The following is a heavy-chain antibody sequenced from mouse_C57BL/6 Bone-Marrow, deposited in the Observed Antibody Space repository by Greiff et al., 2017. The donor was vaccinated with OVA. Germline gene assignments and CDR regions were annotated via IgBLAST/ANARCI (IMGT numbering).Heavy chain of an antibody. CDR1: GYTFTSYW. V-gene: IGHV1-69*01. J-gene: IGHJ2*01. CDR2: IDPSDSYT. CDR3: AAYDSNSDY. D-gene: IGHD2-5*01. Sequence: QVQLKQPGAELVMPGASVKLSCKASGYTFTSYWMHWVKQRPGQGLEWIGEIDPSDSYTNYNQKFKGKATLTVDKSSSPAYMQLSSLTSEDSAVYYGAAYDSNSDYGGQGTTLTVSS.